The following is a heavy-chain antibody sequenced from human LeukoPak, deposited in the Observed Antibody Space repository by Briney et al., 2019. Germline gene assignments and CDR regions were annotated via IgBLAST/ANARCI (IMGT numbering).Heavy chain of an antibody. D-gene: IGHD3-10*01. J-gene: IGHJ6*02. CDR2: ISGSGGST. CDR3: AKDLRFGDFGMDV. Sequence: GGSLRLSCAASGFTFSGYAMSWVRQAPGKGLEWVSAISGSGGSTYYADSVKGRFTISRDNSKNTLYLQMNSLRAEDTAVYYCAKDLRFGDFGMDVWGQGTTVTVSS. V-gene: IGHV3-23*01. CDR1: GFTFSGYA.